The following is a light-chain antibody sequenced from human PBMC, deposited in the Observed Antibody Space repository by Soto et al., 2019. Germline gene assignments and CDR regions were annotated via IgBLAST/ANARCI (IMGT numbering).Light chain of an antibody. CDR1: QGIRND. J-gene: IGKJ1*01. CDR3: LQDYNYPRT. V-gene: IGKV1-6*01. CDR2: AAS. Sequence: ALQRNQSPWSRFASVGDRVTITCRASQGIRNDLGWYQQKPGKAPKLMIYAASSLQSGVPSRFSGSGSGTDFTLTISSLQPEEFATYYCLQDYNYPRTVGQGTKLEIK.